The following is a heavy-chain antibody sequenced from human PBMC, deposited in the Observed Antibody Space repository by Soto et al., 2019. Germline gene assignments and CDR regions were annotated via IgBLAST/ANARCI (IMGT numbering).Heavy chain of an antibody. CDR2: GGT. J-gene: IGHJ4*02. V-gene: IGHV3-23*01. D-gene: IGHD1-26*01. CDR1: GFSFSSYA. Sequence: GGSLRLSCAASGFSFSSYAMSWVRQAPGKGLEWVSSGGTYYADSVKGRFTVSRDNSKNRLYLQMNSLRAEDTAVYYCAKGASRYSGSSEGYFDYWGQGTLVTVSS. CDR3: AKGASRYSGSSEGYFDY.